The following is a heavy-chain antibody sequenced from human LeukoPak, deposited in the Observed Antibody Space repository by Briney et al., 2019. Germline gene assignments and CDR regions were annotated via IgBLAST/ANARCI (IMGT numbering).Heavy chain of an antibody. V-gene: IGHV1-69*13. CDR3: ARGSGIAVAGTGVSGAFDI. D-gene: IGHD6-19*01. J-gene: IGHJ3*02. CDR1: GGTFSSYA. CDR2: IIPIFGTA. Sequence: SVKVSCKAPGGTFSSYAISWVRQAPGQGLEWMGGIIPIFGTANYAQKFQGRVTITADESTSTAYMELSSLRSEDTAVYYCARGSGIAVAGTGVSGAFDIWGQGTMVTVSS.